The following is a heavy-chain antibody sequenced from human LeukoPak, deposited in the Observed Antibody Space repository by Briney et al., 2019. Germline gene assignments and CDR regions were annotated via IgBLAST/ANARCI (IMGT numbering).Heavy chain of an antibody. J-gene: IGHJ4*02. V-gene: IGHV1-2*02. CDR2: INPNSGGT. CDR3: ARGREGHFDS. Sequence: ASAKVSCKASGYTFTDYYMHWVRQAPGQGLEWMGWINPNSGGTNYAQKFQGRVTMTRDTSISTAYMELTRLRSDDTAVYYCARGREGHFDSWGQGTLVTVSS. CDR1: GYTFTDYY.